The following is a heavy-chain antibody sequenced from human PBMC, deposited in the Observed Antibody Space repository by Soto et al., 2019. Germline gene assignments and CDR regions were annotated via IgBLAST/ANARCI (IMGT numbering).Heavy chain of an antibody. D-gene: IGHD4-17*01. V-gene: IGHV3-66*01. CDR3: ARDQDDYGDPGAFDI. Sequence: GGSLRLSCAASGFTVSSNYMSWVRQAPGKGLEWVSVIYSGGSTYYADSVKGRLTISRDNSKNTLYLQMNSLRAEDTAVYYCARDQDDYGDPGAFDIWGQGTMVTVSS. J-gene: IGHJ3*02. CDR1: GFTVSSNY. CDR2: IYSGGST.